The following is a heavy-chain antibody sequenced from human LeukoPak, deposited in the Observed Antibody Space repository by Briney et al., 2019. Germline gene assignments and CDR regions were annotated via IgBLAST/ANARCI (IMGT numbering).Heavy chain of an antibody. CDR1: GGSFSGYY. D-gene: IGHD6-6*01. Sequence: SETLSLTCAVYGGSFSGYYWSWIRQPPGKGLEWIGEINHSGSTNYNPSLKSRVTISVDTSKNQFSLKLSSVTAADTAVYYCARAGAARPLYNCYYYMDVWGKGTTVTVSS. J-gene: IGHJ6*03. CDR2: INHSGST. V-gene: IGHV4-34*01. CDR3: ARAGAARPLYNCYYYMDV.